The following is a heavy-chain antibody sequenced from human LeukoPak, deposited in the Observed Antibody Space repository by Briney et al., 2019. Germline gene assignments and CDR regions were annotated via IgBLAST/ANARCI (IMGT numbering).Heavy chain of an antibody. CDR1: GLTFINFG. CDR2: ISSSSSTI. J-gene: IGHJ3*02. V-gene: IGHV3-48*01. D-gene: IGHD3-16*01. Sequence: GGTLRLSCAASGLTFINFGMTWVRQAPGKGLEWVSYISSSSSTIYYADSVKGRFTISRDNAKNSLYLQMNSLRAEDTAVYYCARDLIIWGASLLGAFDIWGQGTMVTVSS. CDR3: ARDLIIWGASLLGAFDI.